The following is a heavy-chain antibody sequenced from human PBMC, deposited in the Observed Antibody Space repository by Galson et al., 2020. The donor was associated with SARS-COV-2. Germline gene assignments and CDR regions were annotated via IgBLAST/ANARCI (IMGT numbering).Heavy chain of an antibody. Sequence: GESLKISCAASGFTFSSYTMNWVRQAPGKGLEWVSSISSSSANIVYADSVKGRFTISRDNAKSSLYLQMNSLRAEDTAVYYCARAPPDYGSGSYPYYDYWGQGTLVTVSS. CDR2: ISSSSANI. V-gene: IGHV3-21*01. CDR1: GFTFSSYT. CDR3: ARAPPDYGSGSYPYYDY. D-gene: IGHD3-10*01. J-gene: IGHJ4*02.